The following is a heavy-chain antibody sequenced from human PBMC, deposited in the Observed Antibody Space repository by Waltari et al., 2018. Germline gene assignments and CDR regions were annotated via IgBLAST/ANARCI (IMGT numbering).Heavy chain of an antibody. CDR2: SNPNSGGK. Sequence: QVQLVQSGAEVKKPGASVKVSCTASGYTFTGYYMQWVRQAPGQGLEWMGWSNPNSGGKNYAQKFQGCVTMTRDTSISTAYMELSRLRSDDTAVYYCARAETSSGWYYFDYWGQGTLVTGSS. V-gene: IGHV1-2*04. CDR3: ARAETSSGWYYFDY. CDR1: GYTFTGYY. D-gene: IGHD6-19*01. J-gene: IGHJ4*02.